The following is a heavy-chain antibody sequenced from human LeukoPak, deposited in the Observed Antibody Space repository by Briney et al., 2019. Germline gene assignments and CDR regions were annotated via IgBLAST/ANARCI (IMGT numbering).Heavy chain of an antibody. Sequence: GASVKVSCKASGYTFTGYYMHWVRQAPGQGLEWMGRINPNSGGTNYAQKFQGRVTITRDTSASRAYMELSSLRSEDTAVYYCAGTYYYDSSGYYPAFDYWGQGTLVTVSS. V-gene: IGHV1-2*06. CDR3: AGTYYYDSSGYYPAFDY. J-gene: IGHJ4*02. CDR1: GYTFTGYY. CDR2: INPNSGGT. D-gene: IGHD3-22*01.